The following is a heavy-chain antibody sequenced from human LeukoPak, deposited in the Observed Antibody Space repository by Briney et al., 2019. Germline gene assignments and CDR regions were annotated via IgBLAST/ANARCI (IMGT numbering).Heavy chain of an antibody. V-gene: IGHV4-31*03. D-gene: IGHD5-12*01. CDR3: ARVREGGYDSANFDY. J-gene: IGHJ4*02. CDR1: GGSISSGGYY. CDR2: IYYSGST. Sequence: PSETLSLTCTVSGGSISSGGYYWSWIRQHPGKGLEWIGYIYYSGSTYYNPSLSESTYYNPSPKSRVIISEDMSKNQFSLKLSSVTAADTAVYYYARVREGGYDSANFDYWGQGTLVTVSS.